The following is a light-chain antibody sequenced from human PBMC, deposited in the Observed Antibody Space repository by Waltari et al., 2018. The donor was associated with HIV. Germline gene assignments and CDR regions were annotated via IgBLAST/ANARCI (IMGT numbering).Light chain of an antibody. Sequence: DIVITQSPLSLPVTPGETASISCRSSQSLLNSNGFNYLDWYLQKPGQSPRLLIYLASDRAPGVPDRFSGSGSGTDFTLKISRVEAEDVGVYYCMQALQTPLITFGQGTRLEIK. CDR1: QSLLNSNGFNY. CDR3: MQALQTPLIT. V-gene: IGKV2-28*01. J-gene: IGKJ5*01. CDR2: LAS.